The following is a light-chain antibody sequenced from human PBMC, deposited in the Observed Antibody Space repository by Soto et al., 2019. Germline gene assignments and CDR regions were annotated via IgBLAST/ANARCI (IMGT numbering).Light chain of an antibody. V-gene: IGKV1-8*01. CDR3: LQHITYPWT. CDR2: AAY. CDR1: QGISSY. J-gene: IGKJ1*01. Sequence: AIRMTQSPSSLSASTGDRVTITCRASQGISSYLAWYQQKPGKAPKLLIYAAYTLQSGVPSRFSGSGFGTEFTLTISRLQPEDFATYYCLQHITYPWTIGQGTKVEIK.